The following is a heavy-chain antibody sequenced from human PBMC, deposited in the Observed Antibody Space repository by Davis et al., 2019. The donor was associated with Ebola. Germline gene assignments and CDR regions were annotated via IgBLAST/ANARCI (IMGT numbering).Heavy chain of an antibody. Sequence: SVKVSCKASGYTFTSYGISWVRQAPGQGLEWMGGIIPIFGTANYAQKFQGRVTITADESTSTAYMELSSLRSEDTAVYYCARDSPVTLLDYWGQGTLVTVSS. V-gene: IGHV1-69*13. D-gene: IGHD3-16*01. CDR3: ARDSPVTLLDY. CDR1: GYTFTSYG. CDR2: IIPIFGTA. J-gene: IGHJ4*02.